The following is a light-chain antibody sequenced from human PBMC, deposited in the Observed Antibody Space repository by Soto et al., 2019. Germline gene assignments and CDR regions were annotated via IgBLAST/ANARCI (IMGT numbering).Light chain of an antibody. V-gene: IGKV3-11*01. CDR2: DAS. CDR1: QSISSY. J-gene: IGKJ4*01. CDR3: QQRTNWPSLT. Sequence: EIVLTQSPATLSLSPGERATLSCRASQSISSYLAWYQQKPGQAPRLLMYDASNRASGIPARFSGSGSGTDFTFTISSLEPADFAVYYCQQRTNWPSLTFGGGTKVEIK.